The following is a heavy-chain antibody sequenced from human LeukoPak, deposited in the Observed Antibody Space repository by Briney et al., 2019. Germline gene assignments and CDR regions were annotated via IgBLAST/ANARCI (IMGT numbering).Heavy chain of an antibody. D-gene: IGHD3-3*01. Sequence: ASVKVSCKASGYTFTSYGISWVRQAPGQGLEWMGWISAYNGNTNYAQKLQGRATMTTDTSTSTAYMELRSLRSDDTAVYYCARVTLGYYDFWSGYYTMVPGYGMDVWGQGTTVTVSS. CDR2: ISAYNGNT. CDR1: GYTFTSYG. CDR3: ARVTLGYYDFWSGYYTMVPGYGMDV. J-gene: IGHJ6*02. V-gene: IGHV1-18*01.